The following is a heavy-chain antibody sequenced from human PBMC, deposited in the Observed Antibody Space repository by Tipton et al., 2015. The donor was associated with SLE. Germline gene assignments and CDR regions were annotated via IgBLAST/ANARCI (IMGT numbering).Heavy chain of an antibody. J-gene: IGHJ4*02. D-gene: IGHD3-10*01. Sequence: VQLVQSGAEAKKPGASVKVSCKASGYTFTSYDINWVRQAAGQRLEWMGWMNPNSGKSGSAQKFQGRVTMTRDNSKNTLYLQMNSLRAEDTAVYYCASEGLVWFGRNLDYWGQGTLVTVSS. CDR3: ASEGLVWFGRNLDY. CDR2: MNPNSGKS. V-gene: IGHV1-8*01. CDR1: GYTFTSYD.